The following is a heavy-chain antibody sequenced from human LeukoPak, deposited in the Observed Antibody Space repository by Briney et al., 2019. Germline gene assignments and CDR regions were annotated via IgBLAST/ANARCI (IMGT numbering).Heavy chain of an antibody. V-gene: IGHV3-30*18. CDR1: GFTFSSYG. Sequence: GRSLRLSCAASGFTFSSYGMHWVRQAPGKGLEWVAVISYDGSNKYYADSVKGRFTISRDNSKNTLYLQMNSLRAEDTAVYYCAKDSTTRSYYYDSSRYYDYWGQGTLVTVSS. J-gene: IGHJ4*02. CDR3: AKDSTTRSYYYDSSRYYDY. CDR2: ISYDGSNK. D-gene: IGHD3-22*01.